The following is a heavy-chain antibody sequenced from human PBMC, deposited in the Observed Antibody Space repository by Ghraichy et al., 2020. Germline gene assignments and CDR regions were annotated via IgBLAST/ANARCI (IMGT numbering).Heavy chain of an antibody. CDR1: GGSFSGYQ. J-gene: IGHJ4*02. Sequence: SETLSLTCAVFGGSFSGYQWNWIRQSPGKGLEWIGEINHRGTSNYNPSLRSRFTMSADSSKNQFSLRATSVTAADTALYFCARSTISEYDLFTGHSQRNSYFVSGEQGMVVVVSA. CDR2: INHRGTS. CDR3: ARSTISEYDLFTGHSQRNSYFVS. V-gene: IGHV4-34*01. D-gene: IGHD3-9*01.